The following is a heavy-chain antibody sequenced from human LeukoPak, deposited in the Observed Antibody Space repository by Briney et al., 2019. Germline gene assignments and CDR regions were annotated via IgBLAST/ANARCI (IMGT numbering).Heavy chain of an antibody. CDR3: ARSYYGGKRGWFDP. CDR1: GYTFTSYG. V-gene: IGHV1-18*01. J-gene: IGHJ5*02. CDR2: MSAYNGNT. Sequence: GPVKVSCKASGYTFTSYGISWVRQAPGQGLEWMGWMSAYNGNTNYAQKLQGRVTMTTDTSTSTAYMELRSLRSDDTAVYYCARSYYGGKRGWFDPWGQGTLVTVSS. D-gene: IGHD4-17*01.